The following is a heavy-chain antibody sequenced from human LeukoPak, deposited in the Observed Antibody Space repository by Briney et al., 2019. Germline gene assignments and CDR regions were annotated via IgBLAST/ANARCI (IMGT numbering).Heavy chain of an antibody. CDR1: GFTLSDYY. Sequence: GGSPRLSCAASGFTLSDYYMSWIRQAPGKGLEWVSYISSSGSTIYYADSVKGRYTISKDNAKNSLYLQMNSLRAEDTAVYYCYRDSGSYYAPLEKSDYWGQGTLVTVSS. CDR3: YRDSGSYYAPLEKSDY. D-gene: IGHD1-26*01. CDR2: ISSSGSTI. V-gene: IGHV3-11*01. J-gene: IGHJ4*02.